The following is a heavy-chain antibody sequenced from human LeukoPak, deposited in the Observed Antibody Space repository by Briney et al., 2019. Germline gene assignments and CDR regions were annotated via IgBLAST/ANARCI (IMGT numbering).Heavy chain of an antibody. D-gene: IGHD2-15*01. Sequence: GGSLRLSCAVSGFTFSSYWMSWVRQAPGKGLEWVANIKQDGSEKYYVDSVKGRFTISRDNAKNSLYLQMNSLRAEDTAVYYCARDQRYCSGGSCHYYYYYMDVWGKGTTVTISS. CDR3: ARDQRYCSGGSCHYYYYYMDV. CDR2: IKQDGSEK. CDR1: GFTFSSYW. J-gene: IGHJ6*03. V-gene: IGHV3-7*01.